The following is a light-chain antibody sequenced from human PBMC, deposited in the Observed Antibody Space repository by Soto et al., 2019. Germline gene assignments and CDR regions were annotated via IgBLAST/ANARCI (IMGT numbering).Light chain of an antibody. CDR2: DAS. V-gene: IGKV3-11*01. CDR1: QSVSSY. J-gene: IGKJ4*01. CDR3: QQRSNWPPGLT. Sequence: EIVLTQSPATLSLSPGERATLSCRASQSVSSYLAWYQQKPGQAPRLLIYDASNRATSIPARFSGSGSGTDFTLTISSQEPEDFAVYYCQQRSNWPPGLTFGGGTKVEIK.